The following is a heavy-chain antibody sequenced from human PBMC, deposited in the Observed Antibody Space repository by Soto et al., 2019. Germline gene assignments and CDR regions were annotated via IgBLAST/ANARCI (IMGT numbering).Heavy chain of an antibody. V-gene: IGHV3-30*18. CDR1: GFTFSSYG. CDR3: AKEGGYGWFDP. CDR2: ISYDGSNK. D-gene: IGHD1-1*01. Sequence: QVQLVESGGGVVQPGRSLRLSCAASGFTFSSYGMHWVRQAPGKGLEWVAVISYDGSNKYYADSVKGRFTISRDNSKNTLYLQMNSLRAEDTAVYYCAKEGGYGWFDPWGQGTLVTVSS. J-gene: IGHJ5*02.